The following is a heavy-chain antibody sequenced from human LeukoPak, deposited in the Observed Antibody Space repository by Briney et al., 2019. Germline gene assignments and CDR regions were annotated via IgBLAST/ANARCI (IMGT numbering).Heavy chain of an antibody. J-gene: IGHJ3*02. Sequence: GGSLRLSCAASGFTFSSYSMNWVRQAPGKGLEWVSYISSLSGTINYADSVKGRFIISRDNAKNSMFLQMNSLRAEDTALYYCARDFSSSDAFDIWGQGTMVTVSS. D-gene: IGHD6-6*01. V-gene: IGHV3-48*01. CDR3: ARDFSSSDAFDI. CDR2: ISSLSGTI. CDR1: GFTFSSYS.